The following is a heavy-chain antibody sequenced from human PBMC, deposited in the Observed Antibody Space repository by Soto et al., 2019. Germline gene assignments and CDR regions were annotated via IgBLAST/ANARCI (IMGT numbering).Heavy chain of an antibody. V-gene: IGHV3-23*01. CDR3: AKGLGNAKEA. D-gene: IGHD2-8*01. CDR2: LTASGLNT. CDR1: GFNFGSYG. J-gene: IGHJ6*02. Sequence: EVQLLESGGGLVQPGGSLRLSCSASGFNFGSYGMSWVRQAPGKGLEWVSGLTASGLNTYYTDSVKGRFTTSRDNSRNTVYLQMSGLRVEDTAVFNCAKGLGNAKEAWGQGTTVTVSS.